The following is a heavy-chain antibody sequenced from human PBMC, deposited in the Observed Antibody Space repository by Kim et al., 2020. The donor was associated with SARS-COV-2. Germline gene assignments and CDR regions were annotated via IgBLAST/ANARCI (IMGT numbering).Heavy chain of an antibody. J-gene: IGHJ3*02. CDR3: ARHKGNTIFGVVIIDAFDI. V-gene: IGHV4-39*01. Sequence: SETLSLTCTVSGGSISSSSYYWGWIRQPPGKGLEWIGSIYYSGSTYYNPSLKSRVTISVDTSKNQFSLKLSSVTAADTAVYYWARHKGNTIFGVVIIDAFDIWGQGTMVTVSS. D-gene: IGHD3-3*01. CDR2: IYYSGST. CDR1: GGSISSSSYY.